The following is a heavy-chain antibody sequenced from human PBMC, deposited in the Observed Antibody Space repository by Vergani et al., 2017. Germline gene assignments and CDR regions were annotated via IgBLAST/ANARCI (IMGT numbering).Heavy chain of an antibody. J-gene: IGHJ4*02. D-gene: IGHD3-22*01. CDR3: ARDVYYYDSSGYLDY. CDR1: GFTFSSYA. V-gene: IGHV3-21*01. Sequence: EVQLLESGGGLVQPGGSLRRSCAASGFTFSSYAMSWVRQAPGKGLEWVSSISSSSSYIYYADSVKGRFTISRDNAKNSLYLQMNSLRAEDTAVYYCARDVYYYDSSGYLDYWGQGTLVTVSS. CDR2: ISSSSSYI.